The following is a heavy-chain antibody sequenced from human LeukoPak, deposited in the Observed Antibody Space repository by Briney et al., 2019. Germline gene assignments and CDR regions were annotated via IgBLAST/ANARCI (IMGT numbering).Heavy chain of an antibody. CDR3: ARDSRRGQIAATDGFDP. CDR1: GFTFSSYT. D-gene: IGHD6-13*01. J-gene: IGHJ5*02. CDR2: TSTSSSTI. V-gene: IGHV3-48*01. Sequence: GGSLRLSCAASGFTFSSYTMNWVRQAPGKGLEGVSYTSTSSSTIYYADSVKGRFTISRDNAKNSLYLQMNSLRAEDTAVYYCARDSRRGQIAATDGFDPWGQGTLVTVSS.